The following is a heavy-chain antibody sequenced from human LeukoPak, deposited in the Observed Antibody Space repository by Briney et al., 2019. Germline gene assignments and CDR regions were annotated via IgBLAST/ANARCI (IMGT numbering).Heavy chain of an antibody. CDR2: IYYSGST. D-gene: IGHD3-22*01. V-gene: IGHV4-31*11. CDR3: ARGLYDSSGYYYDGPNWFDP. CDR1: GGSISSGGYS. Sequence: PSQTLSLTCAVSGGSISSGGYSWSWIRQPPGKGLEWIGYIYYSGSTYYDPSLKSRVTISVDTSKNQFSLKLSSVTAADTAVYYCARGLYDSSGYYYDGPNWFDPWGQGTLVTVSS. J-gene: IGHJ5*02.